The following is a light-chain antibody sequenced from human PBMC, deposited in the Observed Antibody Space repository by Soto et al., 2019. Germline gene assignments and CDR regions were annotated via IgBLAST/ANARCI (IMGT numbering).Light chain of an antibody. Sequence: EIVLTQSPATLSLSPGERATLSCRASQSVSSQLAWYQQKPGQAPRLLIYDSSNRATGIPVGFSGSGSGTDFTLTINSLEPEDFAVYYCQQRSDWPLTFGGGTKVEIK. CDR2: DSS. V-gene: IGKV3-11*01. J-gene: IGKJ4*01. CDR3: QQRSDWPLT. CDR1: QSVSSQ.